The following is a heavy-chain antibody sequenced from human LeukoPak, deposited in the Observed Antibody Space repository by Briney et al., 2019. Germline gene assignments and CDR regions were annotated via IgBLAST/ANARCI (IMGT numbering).Heavy chain of an antibody. V-gene: IGHV3-7*01. Sequence: GGSLRLSCAASGFTFSSYWMSWVRQAPGKGLEWVANIKQDGSEKYYVDSVEGRFTISRDNAKNSLYLQMNSLRAEDTAVYYCARSSGYDWALGRFDYWGQGTLVTVSS. D-gene: IGHD5-12*01. CDR1: GFTFSSYW. J-gene: IGHJ4*02. CDR3: ARSSGYDWALGRFDY. CDR2: IKQDGSEK.